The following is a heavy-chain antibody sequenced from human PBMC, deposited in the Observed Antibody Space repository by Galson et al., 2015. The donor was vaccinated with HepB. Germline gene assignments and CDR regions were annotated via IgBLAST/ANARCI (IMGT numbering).Heavy chain of an antibody. CDR1: GVTFSSYG. D-gene: IGHD4-17*01. J-gene: IGHJ5*02. CDR3: AKVRQAVPRGNGFDP. CDR2: ISYDRNNK. V-gene: IGHV3-30*18. Sequence: SLRLSCAAFGVTFSSYGMHWVRQAPGEGLEWVAVISYDRNNKYYAESVKGRSTISRDNSKNTVYLQMNSMRAEDTAVYYCAKVRQAVPRGNGFDPWGQGTLVTVSS.